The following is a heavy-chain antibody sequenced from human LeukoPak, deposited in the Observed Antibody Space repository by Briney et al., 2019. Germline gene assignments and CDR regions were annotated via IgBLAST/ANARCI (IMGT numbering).Heavy chain of an antibody. V-gene: IGHV1-18*01. CDR2: ISAYNGNT. CDR3: ARDERAAAGGNEYYFDY. J-gene: IGHJ4*02. CDR1: GYTFSNYG. D-gene: IGHD6-13*01. Sequence: ASVKVSCKASGYTFSNYGVSWVRQAPGQGLEWMGWISAYNGNTNSAPKLQGRVTMTTDTSTSTAYMELRSLRSDDTAVYYCARDERAAAGGNEYYFDYWGQGTLVTVSS.